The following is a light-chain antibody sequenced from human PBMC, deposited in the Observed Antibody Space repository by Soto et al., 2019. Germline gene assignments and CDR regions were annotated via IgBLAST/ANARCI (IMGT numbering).Light chain of an antibody. CDR3: HQYGSSPWP. Sequence: DIALRQSQGTLSLSPGERATLSCRASQSVARDLSWYQQKPGQAPRLLIYGASSRATGIPDRFSGSGSGTDFTLTISRLEPEDFAVYFCHQYGSSPWPFGQG. CDR2: GAS. V-gene: IGKV3-20*01. CDR1: QSVARD. J-gene: IGKJ1*01.